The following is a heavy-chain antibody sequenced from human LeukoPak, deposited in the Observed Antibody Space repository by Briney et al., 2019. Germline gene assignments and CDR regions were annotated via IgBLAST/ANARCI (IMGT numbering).Heavy chain of an antibody. D-gene: IGHD3-16*01. Sequence: PGGSLTLSCTASGCTFSDYYMSWIRQAPGKGLDWVSYISSSGSTKYYAGPVNGRFTISRDNATNSLYLQMNSLRAEDTAVYYCARDAAFGPDYWGQGTLVTVSS. CDR1: GCTFSDYY. CDR3: ARDAAFGPDY. J-gene: IGHJ4*02. CDR2: ISSSGSTK. V-gene: IGHV3-11*04.